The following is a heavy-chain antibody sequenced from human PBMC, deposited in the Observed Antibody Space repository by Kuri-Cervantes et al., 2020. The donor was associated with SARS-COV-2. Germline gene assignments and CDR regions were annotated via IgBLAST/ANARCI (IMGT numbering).Heavy chain of an antibody. J-gene: IGHJ4*02. CDR3: VRVDCSAGTCYRRSFDY. CDR1: GGSISSSLYY. V-gene: IGHV4-39*01. CDR2: IYYSGST. D-gene: IGHD2-15*01. Sequence: GSLRLSCTVSGGSISSSLYYWGGVRQPPGQGLEWIGSIYYSGSTYYNPSLNSRVTISVDTSKNPFSLKLTSVTAADTAVYYCVRVDCSAGTCYRRSFDYCGRGTLVTASS.